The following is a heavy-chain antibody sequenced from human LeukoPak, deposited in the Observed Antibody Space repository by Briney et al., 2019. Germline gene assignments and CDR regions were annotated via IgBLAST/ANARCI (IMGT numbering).Heavy chain of an antibody. V-gene: IGHV1-18*01. Sequence: ASVKVSCKASGYTFTSYGISWVRQAPGQGLEWMGWISAYNGNTNYAQKLQGGVTMTTDTSTSTAYMELRSLRSDDTAVYYCARVRRTMIWSAFDIWGQGTMVTVSS. CDR2: ISAYNGNT. D-gene: IGHD3-22*01. CDR1: GYTFTSYG. CDR3: ARVRRTMIWSAFDI. J-gene: IGHJ3*02.